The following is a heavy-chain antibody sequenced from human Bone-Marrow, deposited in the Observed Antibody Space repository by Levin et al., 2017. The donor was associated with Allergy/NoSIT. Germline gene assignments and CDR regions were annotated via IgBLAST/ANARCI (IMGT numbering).Heavy chain of an antibody. V-gene: IGHV1-8*01. J-gene: IGHJ5*02. CDR3: ARKTMVRGGGWFDP. D-gene: IGHD3-10*01. CDR2: MNPNSGNT. CDR1: GYTFTSYD. Sequence: GESLKISCKASGYTFTSYDINWVRQATGQGLEWMGWMNPNSGNTGYAQKFQGRVTMTRNTSISTAYMELSSLRSEDTAVYYCARKTMVRGGGWFDPWGQGTLVTVSS.